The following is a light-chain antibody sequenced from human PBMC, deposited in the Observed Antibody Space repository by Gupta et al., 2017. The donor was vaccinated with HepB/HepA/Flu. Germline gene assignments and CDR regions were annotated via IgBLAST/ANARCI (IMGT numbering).Light chain of an antibody. CDR3: CSYAGSHTWV. CDR2: DVT. CDR1: SSDVGGYYY. J-gene: IGLJ3*02. V-gene: IGLV2-11*01. Sequence: QSALTQPRSVSGSPGQSVTISCTGTSSDVGGYYYVSWYQQYPGKAPKLMMYDVTKRSSGVPGRFSASKSGSTAFLTISGLQAEDEADYYCCSYAGSHTWVFGGGTKLTVL.